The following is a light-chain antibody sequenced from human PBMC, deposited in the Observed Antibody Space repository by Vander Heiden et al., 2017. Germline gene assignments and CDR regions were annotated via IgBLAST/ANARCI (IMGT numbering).Light chain of an antibody. CDR2: GNS. CDR1: SSNIGAGYD. CDR3: QSYDSSLSGYV. V-gene: IGLV1-40*01. J-gene: IGLJ1*01. Sequence: QSVLTQPPSVSGAPGQRVTISCTGSSSNIGAGYDVHWYQQLPGTAPKLLIYGNSNRPSGVPDRFSGSKSGTSASLAITGLQAEDEADYYCQSYDSSLSGYVCGTGTQV.